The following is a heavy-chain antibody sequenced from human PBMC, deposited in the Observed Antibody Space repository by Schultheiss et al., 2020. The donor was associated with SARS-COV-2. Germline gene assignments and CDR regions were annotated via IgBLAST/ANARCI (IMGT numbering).Heavy chain of an antibody. Sequence: GSLRLSCAASGFTFDDYAMHWVRQPPGKGLEWIGEINHSGSTNYNPSLKSRVTISVDTSKNQFSLKLSSVTAADTAVYYCATTAVAHDYWGQGTLVTVSS. CDR3: ATTAVAHDY. CDR2: INHSGST. D-gene: IGHD6-19*01. V-gene: IGHV4-34*08. J-gene: IGHJ4*02. CDR1: GFTFDDYA.